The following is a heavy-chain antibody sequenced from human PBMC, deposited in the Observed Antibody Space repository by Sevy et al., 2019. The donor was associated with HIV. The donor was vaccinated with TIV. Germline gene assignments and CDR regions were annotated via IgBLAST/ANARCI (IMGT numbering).Heavy chain of an antibody. CDR1: GFTFSDYY. J-gene: IGHJ3*02. D-gene: IGHD6-13*01. V-gene: IGHV3-11*01. CDR2: ISSSGSAI. Sequence: GGSLRLSCAASGFTFSDYYMTWIRQAPGKGLEWISYISSSGSAIYYADSMKGRFTISRDNAKKSLYLQMNSLRAEDTAVYYGARVGIGVVGGGFGAFDIWGQGTMVTVSS. CDR3: ARVGIGVVGGGFGAFDI.